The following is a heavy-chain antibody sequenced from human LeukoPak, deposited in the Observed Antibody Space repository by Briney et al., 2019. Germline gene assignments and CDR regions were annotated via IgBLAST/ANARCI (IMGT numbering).Heavy chain of an antibody. V-gene: IGHV4-39*01. D-gene: IGHD5-12*01. CDR1: GGSISSSSYY. Sequence: SETLSLTCTVSGGSISSSSYYWGWIRQPPGKGLEWIGSIYYSGSTYYNPSLKSRVTISVDTSKNQFSLKLSSVTAADTAVYYCARQFPARWLRKGYYFDYWGQGTLVTVSS. CDR2: IYYSGST. CDR3: ARQFPARWLRKGYYFDY. J-gene: IGHJ4*02.